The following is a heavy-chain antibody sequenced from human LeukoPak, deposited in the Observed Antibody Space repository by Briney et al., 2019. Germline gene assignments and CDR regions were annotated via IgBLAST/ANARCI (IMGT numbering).Heavy chain of an antibody. CDR3: ARFGGAVAYFDY. D-gene: IGHD3-16*01. J-gene: IGHJ4*02. CDR1: GYTFTGYF. V-gene: IGHV5-51*01. CDR2: IYPGDSDT. Sequence: KVSCKAAGYTFTGYFMHWVRQAPGQGLEWMGIIYPGDSDTRYSPSFQGQVTISADKSISTAYLQWSSLKASDTAMYYCARFGGAVAYFDYWGQGTLVTVSS.